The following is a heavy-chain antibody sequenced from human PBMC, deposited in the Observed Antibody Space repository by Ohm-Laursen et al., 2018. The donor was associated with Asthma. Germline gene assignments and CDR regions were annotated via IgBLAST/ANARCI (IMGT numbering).Heavy chain of an antibody. CDR1: GFTFSSYG. CDR3: AREGVLSYAFDI. D-gene: IGHD1-26*01. Sequence: SLRLSCAASGFTFSSYGMHWVRQAPGKGLEWVAVIWYDGSNKYYADSVKGRFTISRDNSKNTLYLQMNSLRAEDTAVYYCAREGVLSYAFDIWGQGTMVTVSS. V-gene: IGHV3-33*01. J-gene: IGHJ3*02. CDR2: IWYDGSNK.